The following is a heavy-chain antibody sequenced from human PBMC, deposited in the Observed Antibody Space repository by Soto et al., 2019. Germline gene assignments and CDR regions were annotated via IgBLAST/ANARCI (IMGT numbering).Heavy chain of an antibody. V-gene: IGHV3-30*18. CDR3: TKQGLPHHHFFDP. CDR2: ISSDGSNK. Sequence: QVQLVESGGGVVQPGRSLRLSCAASGFTISTYGIHWVRQAPGKGLECVAVISSDGSNKCYVDSVKGRFTISRDHSKNTVYLHMNSLRPEDTAVYYCTKQGLPHHHFFDPWGQGTLVTVSS. D-gene: IGHD2-15*01. J-gene: IGHJ5*02. CDR1: GFTISTYG.